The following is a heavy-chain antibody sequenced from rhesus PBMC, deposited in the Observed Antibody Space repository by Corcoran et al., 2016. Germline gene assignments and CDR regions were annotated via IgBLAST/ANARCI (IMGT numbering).Heavy chain of an antibody. V-gene: IGHV4S7*01. CDR1: GGSISSSNW. CDR3: ARRLATVTLSYFDY. J-gene: IGHJ4*01. Sequence: QVQLQESGPGLVKPSETLSLTCAVSGGSISSSNWGSWLRQSPGKGLAGIGYIYGGSGSTSYNPSLKSRVTISTDTSKNQFSLKLSSVTAADTAVYYCARRLATVTLSYFDYWGQGVLVTVSS. D-gene: IGHD5-36*02. CDR2: IYGGSGST.